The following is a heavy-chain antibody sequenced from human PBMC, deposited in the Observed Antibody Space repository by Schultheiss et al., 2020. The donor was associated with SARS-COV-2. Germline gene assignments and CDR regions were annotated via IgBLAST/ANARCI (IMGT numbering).Heavy chain of an antibody. J-gene: IGHJ1*01. CDR2: ISGSGCST. Sequence: GGSLRLSCAASGFTFSSYAMSWVRQAPGKGLEWVSAISGSGCSTYYADSVKGRFTISRDNAKKSLYLQMNSLRDEDTAVYYCARDGPPAAWNSEYFQYWGQGTLVTVSS. CDR1: GFTFSSYA. D-gene: IGHD1-7*01. V-gene: IGHV3-23*01. CDR3: ARDGPPAAWNSEYFQY.